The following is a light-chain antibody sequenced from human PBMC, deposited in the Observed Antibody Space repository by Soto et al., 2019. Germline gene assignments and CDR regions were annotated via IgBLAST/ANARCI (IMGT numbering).Light chain of an antibody. J-gene: IGKJ2*01. V-gene: IGKV3-11*01. CDR2: DVS. CDR3: KKRSNWPPGYT. CDR1: QSVTTY. Sequence: ETVLTQSPATLSLSPGERATLSCRASQSVTTYLAWYQQKPGQAPRLLIYDVSNRATGIPARFSGSGSGTDFTLTISSLEPEDFAVYYCKKRSNWPPGYTFGQGTKLEIK.